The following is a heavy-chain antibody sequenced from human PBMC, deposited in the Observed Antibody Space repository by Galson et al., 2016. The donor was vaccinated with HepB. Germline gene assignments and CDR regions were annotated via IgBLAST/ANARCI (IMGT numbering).Heavy chain of an antibody. CDR1: GFTFSDYH. J-gene: IGHJ3*02. CDR2: ISNHSNTI. V-gene: IGHV3-11*04. D-gene: IGHD5-12*01. CDR3: ARDSSSGYVIDAFDI. Sequence: SLRLSCAASGFTFSDYHIHWFRQAPGKGLEWMSYISNHSNTIHYAAFVKGRFTVSRDYYKNSLYLQMNSLRAEDTAVYYCARDSSSGYVIDAFDIWGQGTMVTVSS.